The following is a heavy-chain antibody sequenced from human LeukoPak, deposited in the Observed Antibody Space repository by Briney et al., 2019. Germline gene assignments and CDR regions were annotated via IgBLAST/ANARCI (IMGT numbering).Heavy chain of an antibody. CDR2: IYPRGST. CDR3: ARAPPLYCGGDCYFGY. D-gene: IGHD2-21*02. V-gene: IGHV4-38-2*02. Sequence: SETLSLTCTVSGYSISSVFYWGWIRQPPGKGLEWIGSIYPRGSTYYNPSLKSRVTISVDTSKNQFSLKLNSVTAADTAVYYCARAPPLYCGGDCYFGYWGQGTLVTVSS. CDR1: GYSISSVFY. J-gene: IGHJ4*02.